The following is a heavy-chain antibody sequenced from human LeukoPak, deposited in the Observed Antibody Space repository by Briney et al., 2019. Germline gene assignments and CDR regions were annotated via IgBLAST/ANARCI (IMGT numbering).Heavy chain of an antibody. D-gene: IGHD4-23*01. V-gene: IGHV4-4*07. CDR3: ASDRGDTVVYNWFDP. Sequence: SETLSLTCTVSGGSISSYYWSWIRQPAGKGLEWIGRIYTSGSTNYNPSLKSRVTMSVDTSKNQFSLKLSSVTAADTAVYYCASDRGDTVVYNWFDPWGQGTLVTVSS. CDR2: IYTSGST. J-gene: IGHJ5*02. CDR1: GGSISSYY.